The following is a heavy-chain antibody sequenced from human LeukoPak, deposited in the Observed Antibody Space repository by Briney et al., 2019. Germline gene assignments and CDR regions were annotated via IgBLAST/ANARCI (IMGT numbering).Heavy chain of an antibody. Sequence: GGSLRLSCAASGFTFSSYAMSWVRQAPGKGLEWVSAISGSGGSTYYADSVKGRFTISRDNSKNTLYLKMNRLRAEDTAVYYCAKDEGLVGATTFDYWGQGTLVTVSS. J-gene: IGHJ4*02. CDR1: GFTFSSYA. CDR3: AKDEGLVGATTFDY. CDR2: ISGSGGST. D-gene: IGHD1-26*01. V-gene: IGHV3-23*01.